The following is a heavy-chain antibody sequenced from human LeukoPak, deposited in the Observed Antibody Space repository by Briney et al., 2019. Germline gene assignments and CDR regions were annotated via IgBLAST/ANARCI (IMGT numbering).Heavy chain of an antibody. CDR3: ARDRPYYDILTGYYQRGPFDY. CDR1: GFTFSSYA. Sequence: GGSLRLSCAASGFTFSSYAMSWVRQAPGKGLEWVSAISGSGGSTYYADSVKGRFTISRDNSKNTLYLQMNSLRVEDTAVYYCARDRPYYDILTGYYQRGPFDYWGQGTLVTVSS. V-gene: IGHV3-23*01. CDR2: ISGSGGST. D-gene: IGHD3-9*01. J-gene: IGHJ4*02.